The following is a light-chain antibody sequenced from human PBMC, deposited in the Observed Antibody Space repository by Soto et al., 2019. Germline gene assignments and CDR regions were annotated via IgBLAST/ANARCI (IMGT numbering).Light chain of an antibody. V-gene: IGLV1-40*01. CDR3: QSYDSRLSGSV. CDR1: SSNIGAGYD. CDR2: SNT. J-gene: IGLJ1*01. Sequence: QSVLTQPPSVSGAPGQRVTISCTGSSSNIGAGYDVHWYQQLPGSAPKLLIYSNTNRPSGVPDRFSVSKSDTSASLAITGLQADDEADYYCQSYDSRLSGSVFGTGTKLTVL.